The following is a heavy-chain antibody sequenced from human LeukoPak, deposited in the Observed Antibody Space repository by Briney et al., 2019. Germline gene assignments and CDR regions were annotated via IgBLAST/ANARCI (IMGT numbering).Heavy chain of an antibody. V-gene: IGHV4-61*01. CDR2: SYYSGST. D-gene: IGHD6-13*01. J-gene: IGHJ4*02. CDR1: GGSVSTDSYY. Sequence: SETLSLTCTVAGGSVSTDSYYWRWIRQTPGKGLEWIGDSYYSGSTNYNPSLKSRVTISVDTSKNQFSLKLSSVTAADTAVYYCGRHTDIAALSSLNYWGQGTLVTVSS. CDR3: GRHTDIAALSSLNY.